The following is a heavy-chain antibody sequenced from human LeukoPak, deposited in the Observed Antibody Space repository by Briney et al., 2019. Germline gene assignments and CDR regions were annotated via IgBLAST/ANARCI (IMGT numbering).Heavy chain of an antibody. V-gene: IGHV3-30-3*01. Sequence: GGSLRLSCAASGFTFSSYAMHCVRQAPGKGLEWVGVISYDGSNKYYADSVKGRFTISRDNSKNTLYLQMNSLRAEDTAVYYCARGLNYYDSSGYYTGAFGIWGQGTMVTVSS. CDR1: GFTFSSYA. CDR3: ARGLNYYDSSGYYTGAFGI. J-gene: IGHJ3*02. CDR2: ISYDGSNK. D-gene: IGHD3-22*01.